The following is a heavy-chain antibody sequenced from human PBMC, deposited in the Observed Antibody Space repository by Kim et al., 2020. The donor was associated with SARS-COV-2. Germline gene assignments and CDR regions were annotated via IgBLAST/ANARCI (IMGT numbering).Heavy chain of an antibody. CDR1: GFTFSSYG. CDR3: AKGSQLLWFGELGAFDY. Sequence: LSLTCAASGFTFSSYGMHWVRQAPGKGLEWVAVISYDGSNKYYADSVKGRFTISRDNSKNTLYLQMNSLRAEDTAVYYCAKGSQLLWFGELGAFDYW. V-gene: IGHV3-30*18. CDR2: ISYDGSNK. D-gene: IGHD3-10*01. J-gene: IGHJ4*01.